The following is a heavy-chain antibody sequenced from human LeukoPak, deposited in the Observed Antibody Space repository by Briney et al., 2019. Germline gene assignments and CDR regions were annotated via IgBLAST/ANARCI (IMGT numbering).Heavy chain of an antibody. CDR2: IKQDGSEK. D-gene: IGHD2-2*01. CDR1: GFTFSSYW. Sequence: GGSLRLSCAASGFTFSSYWMSWVRQAPGKGLEWVANIKQDGSEKYYVDSVKGRFTISGDNAKNSLYLQMNSLRAEDTAVYYCARRSAKGIVVVPAALDYWGQGTLVTVSS. J-gene: IGHJ4*02. CDR3: ARRSAKGIVVVPAALDY. V-gene: IGHV3-7*01.